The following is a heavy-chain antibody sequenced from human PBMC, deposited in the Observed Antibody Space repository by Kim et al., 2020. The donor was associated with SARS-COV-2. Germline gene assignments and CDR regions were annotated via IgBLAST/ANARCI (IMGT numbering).Heavy chain of an antibody. D-gene: IGHD6-19*01. CDR3: ARDPEAVAGTGWFDP. V-gene: IGHV4-39*07. CDR1: GGSISSSSYY. J-gene: IGHJ5*01. Sequence: SETLSLICTVSGGSISSSSYYWGWIRQPPGKGLEWIGSIYYSGSTYYNPSLKSRVTISVDTSKNQFSLKLSSVTAADTAVYYCARDPEAVAGTGWFDPWGQGTLVTVSS. CDR2: IYYSGST.